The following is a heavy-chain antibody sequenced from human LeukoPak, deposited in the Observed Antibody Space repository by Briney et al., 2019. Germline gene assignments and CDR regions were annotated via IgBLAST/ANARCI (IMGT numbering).Heavy chain of an antibody. J-gene: IGHJ4*02. CDR3: ARGTNSSSWYAIFDY. CDR2: INHSGST. D-gene: IGHD6-13*01. Sequence: GSLRLSCAASGFTFSSYSMNWVRQAPGKGLEWIGEINHSGSTNYNPSLKSRVTISVDTSKNQFSLKLSSVTAADTAVYYCARGTNSSSWYAIFDYWGQGTLVTVSS. CDR1: GFTFSSYS. V-gene: IGHV4-34*01.